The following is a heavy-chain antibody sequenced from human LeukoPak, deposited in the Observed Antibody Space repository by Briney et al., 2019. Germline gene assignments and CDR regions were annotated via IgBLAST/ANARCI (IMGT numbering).Heavy chain of an antibody. D-gene: IGHD3-10*01. J-gene: IGHJ4*02. V-gene: IGHV1-2*02. CDR1: TYTFTDNS. Sequence: GASVKVSCKASTYTFTDNSIHWVRQAPGQGPQWMGWINPNSGDTHYARNFQDRVTMTRDTSVSTAYMELTSLRSDDTAMYYCGRENSFGSGSYIFDSWGQGTLVTVSS. CDR3: GRENSFGSGSYIFDS. CDR2: INPNSGDT.